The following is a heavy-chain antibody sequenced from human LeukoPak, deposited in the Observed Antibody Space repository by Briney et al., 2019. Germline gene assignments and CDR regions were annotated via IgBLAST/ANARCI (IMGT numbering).Heavy chain of an antibody. J-gene: IGHJ6*02. CDR1: GFTFSSYG. V-gene: IGHV3-30*02. D-gene: IGHD2-15*01. CDR2: IWYDGSNK. Sequence: GGSLRLSCAASGFTFSSYGMLWVRQAPGKGLEGVADIWYDGSNKYYADSVKGRFTISRDNSKNTLYLQMNSLRAEDTAVYYCVSPYCSGGSCYGYYYYYGMDVWGQGTTVTVSS. CDR3: VSPYCSGGSCYGYYYYYGMDV.